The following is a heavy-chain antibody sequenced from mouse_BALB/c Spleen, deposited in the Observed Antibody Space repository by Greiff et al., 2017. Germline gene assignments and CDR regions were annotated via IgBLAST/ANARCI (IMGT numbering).Heavy chain of an antibody. D-gene: IGHD1-1*01. Sequence: DVKLVESGGGLVKPGGSLKLSCAASGFTFSSYTMSWVRQTPEKRMEWVATISSGGSYTYYPDSVKGRFTISRDNAKNTLYLQMSSLKSEDTAMYYCTRGGTYGSSYYFDYWGQGTTLTVSS. J-gene: IGHJ2*01. CDR1: GFTFSSYT. CDR3: TRGGTYGSSYYFDY. V-gene: IGHV5-6-4*01. CDR2: ISSGGSYT.